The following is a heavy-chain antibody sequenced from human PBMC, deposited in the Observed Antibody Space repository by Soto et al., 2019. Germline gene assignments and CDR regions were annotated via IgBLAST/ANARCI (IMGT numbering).Heavy chain of an antibody. CDR2: INHSGST. CDR1: GGSFRGYY. J-gene: IGHJ6*03. Sequence: SETLSLTCGVYGGSFRGYYWSWIRQPPGKGLEWIGEINHSGSTNYNPSLKSRVAISVDTSKNQFSLKLSSVTAADTAVYYCARVPYMDVWGKGTTVTVSS. V-gene: IGHV4-34*01. CDR3: ARVPYMDV.